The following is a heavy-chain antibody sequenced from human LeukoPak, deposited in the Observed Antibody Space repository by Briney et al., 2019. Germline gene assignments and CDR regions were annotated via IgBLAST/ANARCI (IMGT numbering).Heavy chain of an antibody. V-gene: IGHV4-61*08. D-gene: IGHD3-22*01. CDR1: GGSISSGDYY. Sequence: SQTLSLTCTVSGGSISSGDYYWSWIRQPPGKGLEWIGYIYYSGSTNYNPSLKSRVTISVDTSKNQFSLKLSSVTAADTAVYYCARDWGYYYDSRGFLDYWGQGTLVTVSS. J-gene: IGHJ4*02. CDR2: IYYSGST. CDR3: ARDWGYYYDSRGFLDY.